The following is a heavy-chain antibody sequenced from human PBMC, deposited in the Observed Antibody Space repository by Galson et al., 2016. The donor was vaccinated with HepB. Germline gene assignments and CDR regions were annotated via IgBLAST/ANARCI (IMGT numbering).Heavy chain of an antibody. CDR2: ISYDGNYK. J-gene: IGHJ4*02. CDR3: ARLPRDEKGD. V-gene: IGHV3-30*04. D-gene: IGHD5-24*01. Sequence: SLRLSCAASGFTFSSYAMDWVRQAPGKGLEWVAIISYDGNYKYYADSVKGRFTISRDSSIVYLQLNSLRPEDTAVYYCARLPRDEKGDWGQGTLVTVSS. CDR1: GFTFSSYA.